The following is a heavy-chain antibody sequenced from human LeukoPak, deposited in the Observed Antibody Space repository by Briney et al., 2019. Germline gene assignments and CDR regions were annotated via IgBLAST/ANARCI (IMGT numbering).Heavy chain of an antibody. J-gene: IGHJ6*02. CDR2: IIPILGIA. Sequence: ASVKVSCKASGGTFSSYAISWVRRAPGQGLEWMGRIIPILGIANYAQKFQGRVTITADKSTSTAYMELSSLRSEDTAVYYCARTDSSLSYYYGMDVWGQGTTVTVSS. D-gene: IGHD6-13*01. V-gene: IGHV1-69*04. CDR1: GGTFSSYA. CDR3: ARTDSSLSYYYGMDV.